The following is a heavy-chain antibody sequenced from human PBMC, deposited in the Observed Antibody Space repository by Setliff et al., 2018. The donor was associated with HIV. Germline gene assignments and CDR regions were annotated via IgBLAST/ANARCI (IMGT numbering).Heavy chain of an antibody. Sequence: PGGSLRLSCAASGFTFSSYAMSWVRQAPGKGLEWVSVISGSGGTTYYADSVKGRSTISRDNSKNTVFLQMNSLRGEDKAVYYCAALKGYSYGRGCFDPWGQGTLVTVSS. V-gene: IGHV3-23*01. CDR3: AALKGYSYGRGCFDP. D-gene: IGHD5-18*01. CDR1: GFTFSSYA. J-gene: IGHJ5*02. CDR2: ISGSGGTT.